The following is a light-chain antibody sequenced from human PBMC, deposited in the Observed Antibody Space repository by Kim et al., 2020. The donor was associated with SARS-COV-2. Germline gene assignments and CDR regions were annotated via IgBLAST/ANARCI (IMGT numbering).Light chain of an antibody. CDR2: KDN. J-gene: IGLJ2*01. Sequence: SVSPGQTAKITCSGDVLASKYARWLQQKPGQAPVVVIYKDNERPSGIPERFSGSTSGTTVTLTINGAEVEDEADFYCYSATDNTLLFGGGTQLTVL. CDR3: YSATDNTLL. CDR1: VLASKY. V-gene: IGLV3-27*01.